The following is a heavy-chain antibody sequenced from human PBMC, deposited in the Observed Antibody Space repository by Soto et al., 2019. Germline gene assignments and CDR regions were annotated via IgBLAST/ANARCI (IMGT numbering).Heavy chain of an antibody. Sequence: SVRGYCKASGGTFSSYAISWVRQAPGQGLEWMGGIIPIFGTANYAQKFQGRVTITADESTSTAYMELSSLRSEDTAVYYCAREGTTGTARKFDYWGQGTLVTVSS. CDR2: IIPIFGTA. CDR1: GGTFSSYA. CDR3: AREGTTGTARKFDY. D-gene: IGHD1-1*01. V-gene: IGHV1-69*13. J-gene: IGHJ4*02.